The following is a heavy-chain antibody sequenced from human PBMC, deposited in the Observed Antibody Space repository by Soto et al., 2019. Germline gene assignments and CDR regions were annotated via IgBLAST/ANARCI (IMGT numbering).Heavy chain of an antibody. J-gene: IGHJ4*02. CDR3: ARGDHSLPTSLH. V-gene: IGHV1-3*01. CDR2: INAGNGNT. D-gene: IGHD2-21*01. CDR1: GYTFTSYA. Sequence: GASVKVSCKASGYTFTSYAMHWVRQAPGQRLEWMGWINAGNGNTKYSQKFQGRVTITRDTSASTAYMELSSLRSEDTAVYYCARGDHSLPTSLHWGQGTLVTVSS.